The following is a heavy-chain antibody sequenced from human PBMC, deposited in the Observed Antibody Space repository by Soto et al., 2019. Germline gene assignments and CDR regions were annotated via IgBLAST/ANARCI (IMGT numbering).Heavy chain of an antibody. J-gene: IGHJ6*02. V-gene: IGHV6-1*01. Sequence: QVQLQQSGPGLVKHSQTLSLTCAISGDSVSSNSAAWNWSRQSPSRGLEWLGRTYYRSKWYNDYALAMKSQITINQDTSKTQCSLQLNSVTPEDTAVYYCARGGEDIVVVPAVPVVYYYDGMDVWGQGTTVTVSS. CDR2: TYYRSKWYN. D-gene: IGHD2-2*01. CDR3: ARGGEDIVVVPAVPVVYYYDGMDV. CDR1: GDSVSSNSAA.